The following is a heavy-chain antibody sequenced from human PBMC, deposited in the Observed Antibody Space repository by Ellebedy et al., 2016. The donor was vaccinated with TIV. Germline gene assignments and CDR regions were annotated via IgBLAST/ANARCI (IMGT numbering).Heavy chain of an antibody. V-gene: IGHV3-43D*03. CDR3: ARGPGAALGKGYFDD. CDR1: GFTFGAYA. J-gene: IGHJ4*02. D-gene: IGHD6-13*01. Sequence: PGGSLRLSCAASGFTFGAYAMHWVRQAPGKGLEWVSLISWDSGNTYYADSVKGRFTISRENSKNSLYLQMNSLTTEDAAWYYCARGPGAALGKGYFDDWGQGTLVTVSS. CDR2: ISWDSGNT.